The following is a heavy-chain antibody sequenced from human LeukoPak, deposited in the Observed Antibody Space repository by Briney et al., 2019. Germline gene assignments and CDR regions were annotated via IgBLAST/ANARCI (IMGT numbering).Heavy chain of an antibody. V-gene: IGHV3-30*03. Sequence: GGSLRLSCAASGFTFSSYGMHWVRQASGKGLEWVAVISYDGSNKYYADSVKGRFTFSRDNSKNTLYLQMNSLRAEDTAVYYCARGSAYSYSFTGRERTKSRLDYWGQGTLVTVSS. D-gene: IGHD5-18*01. J-gene: IGHJ4*02. CDR2: ISYDGSNK. CDR3: ARGSAYSYSFTGRERTKSRLDY. CDR1: GFTFSSYG.